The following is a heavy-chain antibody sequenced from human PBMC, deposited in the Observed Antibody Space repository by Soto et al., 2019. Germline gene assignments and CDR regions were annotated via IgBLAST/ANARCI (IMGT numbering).Heavy chain of an antibody. D-gene: IGHD3-16*01. J-gene: IGHJ4*02. V-gene: IGHV4-30-4*01. CDR2: IYYSGST. CDR3: AGGSNSEVTNFAY. Sequence: SETLSLTCTVAGGSISSGDYYWSWIRQPPGKGLEWIGYIYYSGSTYYNPSLKSRLAISLDTSNNQFSLQLNSVTASDTAVYYCAGGSNSEVTNFAYWGQGTLVTVSS. CDR1: GGSISSGDYY.